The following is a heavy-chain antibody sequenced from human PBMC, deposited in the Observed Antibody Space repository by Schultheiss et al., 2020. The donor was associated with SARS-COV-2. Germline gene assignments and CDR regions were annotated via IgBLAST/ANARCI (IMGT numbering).Heavy chain of an antibody. D-gene: IGHD6-19*01. CDR2: IYYSGST. CDR3: AKDGRESIAVAPFDY. V-gene: IGHV4-59*12. CDR1: GGSISSYY. J-gene: IGHJ4*02. Sequence: SETLSLTCTVSGGSISSYYWSWIRQPPGKGLEWIGYIYYSGSTNYNPSLKSRVTISVDTSKNQFSLKLSSVTAADTAVYYCAKDGRESIAVAPFDYWGQGTLVTVSS.